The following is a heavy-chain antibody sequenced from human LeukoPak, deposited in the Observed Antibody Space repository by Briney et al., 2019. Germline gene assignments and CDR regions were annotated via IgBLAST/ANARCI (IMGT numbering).Heavy chain of an antibody. J-gene: IGHJ3*02. Sequence: ASVKVSCKASGYTFTGYYMHWVRQAPGQGLEWMGWINPNSGGTNYAQKFQGRVTMTRDTSISTAYMELSRLRSEDTAVYYCATISSGWFAFDIWGQGTMVTVSS. CDR3: ATISSGWFAFDI. CDR1: GYTFTGYY. D-gene: IGHD6-19*01. V-gene: IGHV1-2*02. CDR2: INPNSGGT.